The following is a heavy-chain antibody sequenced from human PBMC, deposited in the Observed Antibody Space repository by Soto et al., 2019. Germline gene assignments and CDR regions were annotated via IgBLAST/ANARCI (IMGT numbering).Heavy chain of an antibody. D-gene: IGHD3-9*01. CDR2: INPNSGGT. Sequence: ASVKGSCTASGYTFTGYYMHWVRQAPGQGLEWMGWINPNSGGTNYAQKFQGRVTMTRDTSISTAYMELSRLRSDDTAVYYCARRGNDILTGYYWFDPWGQGTLVTVS. CDR1: GYTFTGYY. V-gene: IGHV1-2*02. CDR3: ARRGNDILTGYYWFDP. J-gene: IGHJ5*02.